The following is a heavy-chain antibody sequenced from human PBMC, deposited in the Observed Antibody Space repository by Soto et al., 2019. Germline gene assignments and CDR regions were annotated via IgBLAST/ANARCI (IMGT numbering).Heavy chain of an antibody. Sequence: GASVKVSCEVSGYSLTELSMHWVRQAPGKGLEWMGGFDPEDGETIYAQKFQGRVTMTEDTSTDTAYMELSSLRSEDTAVYYCATDLSPAAIEGLLGYWGQGTLVTVSS. V-gene: IGHV1-24*01. CDR1: GYSLTELS. CDR2: FDPEDGET. D-gene: IGHD2-2*01. J-gene: IGHJ4*02. CDR3: ATDLSPAAIEGLLGY.